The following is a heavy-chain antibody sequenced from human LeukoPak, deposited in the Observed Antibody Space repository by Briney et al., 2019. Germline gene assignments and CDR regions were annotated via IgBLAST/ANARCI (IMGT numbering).Heavy chain of an antibody. CDR2: ISGSGGST. D-gene: IGHD1-26*01. Sequence: GGSLRLSCAASGFTFSSYALSWVRQAPGKGLEWVSAISGSGGSTYYADSVKGRFTISRDNSKNTLYLQMNSLRAEDTAVYYCAKVVGATKTYFDYWGQGTLVTVSS. CDR3: AKVVGATKTYFDY. CDR1: GFTFSSYA. V-gene: IGHV3-23*01. J-gene: IGHJ4*02.